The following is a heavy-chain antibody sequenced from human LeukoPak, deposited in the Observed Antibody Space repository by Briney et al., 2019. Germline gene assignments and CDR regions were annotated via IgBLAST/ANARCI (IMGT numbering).Heavy chain of an antibody. CDR1: GGSISSYY. V-gene: IGHV4-59*01. J-gene: IGHJ4*02. CDR2: IYYSGST. D-gene: IGHD5-18*01. Sequence: PSETLSLTCTVSGGSISSYYWSWIRQPPGKGLEWIGYIYYSGSTNYNPSLKSRVTISVKTSKNQFSLKLRSVTAADTAVYYCARQVEQLWPTRGYYFDYWGQGTLVTVSS. CDR3: ARQVEQLWPTRGYYFDY.